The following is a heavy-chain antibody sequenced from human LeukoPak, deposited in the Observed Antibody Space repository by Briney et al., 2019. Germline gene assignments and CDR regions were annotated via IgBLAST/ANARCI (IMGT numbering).Heavy chain of an antibody. CDR3: ARSEHSSSAFDY. CDR1: GFTLSSYS. CDR2: ISSSSTHI. Sequence: SGGSLRLSCAASGFTLSSYSMNCVRQAPGKGLEWVSYISSSSTHIYYADSVKGRFTISRDNARNSLYLQMNSLRAEDTAIYYCARSEHSSSAFDYWGQGTLVTVSS. V-gene: IGHV3-21*01. J-gene: IGHJ4*02. D-gene: IGHD6-6*01.